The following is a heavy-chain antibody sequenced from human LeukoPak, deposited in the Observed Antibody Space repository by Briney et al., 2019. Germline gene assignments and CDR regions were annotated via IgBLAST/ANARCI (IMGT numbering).Heavy chain of an antibody. V-gene: IGHV1-24*01. Sequence: ASVKVSCKVSGYSLTELSMHWVRQAPGKGLEWMGGFDPEDGETIYAQKFQGRVTMTEDTSTDTAYMELSSLRSEDTAVYYCATRSGTIFGVVIPLDYWGQGTLVTVSS. CDR3: ATRSGTIFGVVIPLDY. J-gene: IGHJ4*02. CDR1: GYSLTELS. CDR2: FDPEDGET. D-gene: IGHD3-3*01.